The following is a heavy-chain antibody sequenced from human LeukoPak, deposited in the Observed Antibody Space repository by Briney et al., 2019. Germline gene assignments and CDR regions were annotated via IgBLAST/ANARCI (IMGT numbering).Heavy chain of an antibody. Sequence: SDTLSLTCTVSGGSFSGYYWSWIRQPPGKGLEYIGYIYYDGTTNYNPSLKSRVTISVDTSKNQFSLKLTSMTAADTAVYYCARETPTTVTLDYWGQGTPVTVSS. J-gene: IGHJ4*02. V-gene: IGHV4-59*01. CDR3: ARETPTTVTLDY. CDR1: GGSFSGYY. D-gene: IGHD4-17*01. CDR2: IYYDGTT.